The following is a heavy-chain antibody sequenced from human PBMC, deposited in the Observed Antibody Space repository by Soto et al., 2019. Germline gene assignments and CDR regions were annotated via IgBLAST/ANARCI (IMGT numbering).Heavy chain of an antibody. CDR3: ARVYSSGWKGLGY. CDR1: GYTFISYG. V-gene: IGHV1-18*01. D-gene: IGHD6-19*01. J-gene: IGHJ4*02. CDR2: ITTHNDNT. Sequence: QLVQSGAEVKKPGSSVKVSCKASGYTFISYGLGWLRQAPGQGLEWMGWITTHNDNTNYAQQFQGRVTFTTDTSTSTAYMELRDLTSDDTAVYYCARVYSSGWKGLGYWGQGTLVTVSS.